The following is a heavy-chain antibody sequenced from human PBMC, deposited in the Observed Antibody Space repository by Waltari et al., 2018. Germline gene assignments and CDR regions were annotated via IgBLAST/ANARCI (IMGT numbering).Heavy chain of an antibody. D-gene: IGHD2-21*02. CDR3: ARGGGGDWEWFDP. CDR2: IYYTGST. Sequence: QVQLQESGPSLLKPSETLSLICTVSGGSISGFYWSWVRQPPGTRLDWIGYIYYTGSTNFNPSLKSRVTMSVDTSKNQFSLKLSSVTAADTAFYYCARGGGGDWEWFDPWGQGTLVTVSS. CDR1: GGSISGFY. V-gene: IGHV4-59*01. J-gene: IGHJ5*02.